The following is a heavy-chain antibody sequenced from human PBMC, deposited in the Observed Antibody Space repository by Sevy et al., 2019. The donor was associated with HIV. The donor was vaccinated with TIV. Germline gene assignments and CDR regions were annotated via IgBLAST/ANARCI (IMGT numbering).Heavy chain of an antibody. CDR1: GFTFGDYA. CDR2: LKSKADGGTV. D-gene: IGHD1-1*01. Sequence: GGSLRLSCTTSGFTFGDYAMNWVRQAPGKGLEWVAFLKSKADGGTVDHAASVKGIFTISRDDSKSIAYLQMNDLTTEDTGVYYCTRWKGLQSIFDYWGQGALVTVSS. J-gene: IGHJ4*02. CDR3: TRWKGLQSIFDY. V-gene: IGHV3-49*04.